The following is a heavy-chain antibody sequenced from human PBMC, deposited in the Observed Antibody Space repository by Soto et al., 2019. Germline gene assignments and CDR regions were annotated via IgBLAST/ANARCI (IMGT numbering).Heavy chain of an antibody. CDR2: IIPLYGTV. D-gene: IGHD3-10*01. V-gene: IGHV1-69*06. CDR3: ARVRVIRGFIPSAFGL. J-gene: IGHJ4*02. Sequence: SVKVSCKASGGTFNSYGISWVRQAPGQGLDWMGGIIPLYGTVNYAQKFQGRVSITADKSTSTAYMDLNSLRSDDTAVYYCARVRVIRGFIPSAFGLWGQGTLVTVSS. CDR1: GGTFNSYG.